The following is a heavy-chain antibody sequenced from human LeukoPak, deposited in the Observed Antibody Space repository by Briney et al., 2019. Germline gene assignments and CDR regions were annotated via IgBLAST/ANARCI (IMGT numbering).Heavy chain of an antibody. D-gene: IGHD3-22*01. Sequence: ASVKVSCKASGYTFTNYGISWVRQAPGQGLEWMGWISVYNGNTNYAQKFQGRVTMTTDTSTSTAYMELSSLRSEDTAVYYCARKRIGYDSSGYDYWGQGTLVTVSS. CDR1: GYTFTNYG. CDR3: ARKRIGYDSSGYDY. V-gene: IGHV1-18*01. CDR2: ISVYNGNT. J-gene: IGHJ4*02.